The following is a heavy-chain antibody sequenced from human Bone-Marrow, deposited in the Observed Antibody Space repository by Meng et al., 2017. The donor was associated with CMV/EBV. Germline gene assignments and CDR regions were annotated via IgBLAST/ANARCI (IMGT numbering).Heavy chain of an antibody. CDR3: TRDDRWALDF. J-gene: IGHJ4*02. V-gene: IGHV3-7*01. CDR1: GFTFSTYW. Sequence: GEYLKISCAASGFTFSTYWMSWARQAPGKGLEWVANIKQDGSKKYYVDSVRGRFTISRDNAGNSLYLEMNSLRVEDTAVYYCTRDDRWALDFWGQGTLVTVSS. CDR2: IKQDGSKK. D-gene: IGHD1-26*01.